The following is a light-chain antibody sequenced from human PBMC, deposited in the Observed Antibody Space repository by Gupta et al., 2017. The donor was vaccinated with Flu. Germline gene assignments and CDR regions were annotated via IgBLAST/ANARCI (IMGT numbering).Light chain of an antibody. J-gene: IGKJ1*01. CDR2: AAA. Sequence: DRVTITCRASQSISSYLNWCQQKPGEAPNLLIYAAANLQSGVPSRFSGRGAGTDFTLTISSLQPEDFAIYYCQQNSGTRPLTFGQGTKVEI. V-gene: IGKV1-39*01. CDR1: QSISSY. CDR3: QQNSGTRPLT.